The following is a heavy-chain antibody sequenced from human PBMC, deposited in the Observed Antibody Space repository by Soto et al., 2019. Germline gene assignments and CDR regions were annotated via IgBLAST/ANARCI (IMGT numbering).Heavy chain of an antibody. CDR1: GFIFTNYA. V-gene: IGHV3-30-3*01. CDR2: ISSNGGNA. Sequence: QVQLVESGGGVAHPGKSLRLSCAASGFIFTNYAMHWVRQAPGRGLEWVAVISSNGGNADSADSVKGGFTISKDNSKNTVFLRMDSLRPEDSAIYYCARDRSFGTSGYYSWDLWGQGTLVTVSS. CDR3: ARDRSFGTSGYYSWDL. D-gene: IGHD3-22*01. J-gene: IGHJ5*02.